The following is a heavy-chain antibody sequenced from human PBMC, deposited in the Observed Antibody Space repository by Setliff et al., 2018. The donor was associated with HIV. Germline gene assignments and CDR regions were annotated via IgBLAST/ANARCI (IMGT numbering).Heavy chain of an antibody. CDR2: IIPIFGTP. CDR1: GGIFSRFA. D-gene: IGHD1-1*01. CDR3: ASSAGAVPTTAPYGDYYYYFYMDV. V-gene: IGHV1-69*05. J-gene: IGHJ6*03. Sequence: GASVKVSCKASGGIFSRFAFSWVRQAPGQGLEWMGGIIPIFGTPNYAQKFQGRVTITTDESTNTVYMELYSLTSGDTAIYYCASSAGAVPTTAPYGDYYYYFYMDVWGKGTTVTVSS.